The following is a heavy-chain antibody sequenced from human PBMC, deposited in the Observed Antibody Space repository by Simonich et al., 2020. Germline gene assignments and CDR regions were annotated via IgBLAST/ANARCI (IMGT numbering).Heavy chain of an antibody. D-gene: IGHD1-1*01. V-gene: IGHV3-53*01. CDR3: ARWTATGYYFDY. Sequence: EVQLVESGGGLIQPGGSLRLSCAASGFTVSSNYMSWVRQAPGKGSYWVSVIYSGGSTYYADSVKGRFTISRDNSKNTLYLQINLLRADDTAVYYCARWTATGYYFDYWGQGTLVTVSS. CDR1: GFTVSSNY. CDR2: IYSGGST. J-gene: IGHJ4*02.